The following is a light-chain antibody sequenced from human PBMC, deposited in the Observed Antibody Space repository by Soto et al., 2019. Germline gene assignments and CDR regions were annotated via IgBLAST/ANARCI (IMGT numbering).Light chain of an antibody. CDR2: EAS. CDR3: QQYDSLPYT. CDR1: QDISNH. Sequence: DVQMTQSPSSLSASVGDRVTITCQASQDISNHLNWYQQRPGRAPTLLISEASDLETGVPSRFSGSGSGTDFTFTISSLPPEDFATYYCQQYDSLPYTFGQGTKLEI. J-gene: IGKJ2*01. V-gene: IGKV1-33*01.